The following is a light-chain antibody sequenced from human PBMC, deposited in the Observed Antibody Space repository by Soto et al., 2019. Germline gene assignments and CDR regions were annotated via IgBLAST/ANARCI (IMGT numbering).Light chain of an antibody. CDR2: GAS. CDR1: QSVSNNY. CDR3: QPYFSSGP. J-gene: IGKJ1*01. V-gene: IGKV3-20*01. Sequence: IELTQSRVTLSMSQGERATLSCRAGQSVSNNYLAWYQQQPGQAPRLLIYGASNRATGIPDRFSGSGSGTDFTLTISRLEPEDIAVYYCQPYFSSGPFGQVAKVAIK.